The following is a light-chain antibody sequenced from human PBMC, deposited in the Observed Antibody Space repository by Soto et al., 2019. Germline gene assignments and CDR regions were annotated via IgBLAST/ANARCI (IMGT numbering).Light chain of an antibody. J-gene: IGKJ1*01. CDR2: AAS. V-gene: IGKV1-39*01. CDR1: QDISSY. CDR3: QQSYKTPWT. Sequence: DIQMTQSPSSLSASLGDRVTITCWANQDISSYLIWYQHKLGQAPKLLIHAASTLASGVPSRFSGSESGTDFTLTISGLEHEDSATYYCQQSYKTPWTFGQGTKVEIK.